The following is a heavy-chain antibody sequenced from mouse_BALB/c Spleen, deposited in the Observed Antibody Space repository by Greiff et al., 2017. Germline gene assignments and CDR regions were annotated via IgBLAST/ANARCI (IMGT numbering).Heavy chain of an antibody. V-gene: IGHV1-4*02. J-gene: IGHJ4*01. CDR1: GYTFTSYT. D-gene: IGHD5-1*01. CDR3: AVPSLVYYAMDY. CDR2: INPSSGYT. Sequence: VQLQESAAELARPGASVKMSCKASGYTFTSYTMHWVKQRPGQGLEWIGYINPSSGYTEYNQKFKDKTTLTADKSSSTAYMQLSSLTSEDSAVYYCAVPSLVYYAMDYWGQGTSVTVSS.